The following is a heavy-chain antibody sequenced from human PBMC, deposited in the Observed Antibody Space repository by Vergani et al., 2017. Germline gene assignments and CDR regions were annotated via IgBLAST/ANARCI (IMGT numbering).Heavy chain of an antibody. CDR3: ARAAVAGDFDY. V-gene: IGHV1-46*01. CDR2: INPSGGST. J-gene: IGHJ4*02. Sequence: QVQLVQSGAEVKKPGASVKVSCKASGYTFTSYYMHWVRQAPGQGLEWMGIINPSGGSTSYAQKFQGRVTMTRDTSTSTVYRELSSLRSEDTAVYYCARAAVAGDFDYWGQGTLVTVSS. CDR1: GYTFTSYY. D-gene: IGHD6-19*01.